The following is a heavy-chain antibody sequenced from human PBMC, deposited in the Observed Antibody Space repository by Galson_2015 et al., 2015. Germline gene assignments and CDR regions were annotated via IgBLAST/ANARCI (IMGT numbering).Heavy chain of an antibody. D-gene: IGHD6-19*01. Sequence: SLRLSCAASGFTFSSYGMHWVRQAPGKGLEWVANIKQDGSEKYYVDSVKGRFTISRDNAKNSLYLQMNSLRAEDTAVYYCARDPERSQYSSGWYSFDYWGQGTLVTVSS. CDR1: GFTFSSYG. V-gene: IGHV3-7*03. CDR2: IKQDGSEK. CDR3: ARDPERSQYSSGWYSFDY. J-gene: IGHJ4*02.